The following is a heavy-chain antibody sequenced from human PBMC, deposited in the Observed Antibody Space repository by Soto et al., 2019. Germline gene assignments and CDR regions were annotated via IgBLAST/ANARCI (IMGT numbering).Heavy chain of an antibody. J-gene: IGHJ4*02. V-gene: IGHV1-18*01. CDR3: ATDRAYNWNYGEPYYFDY. CDR1: GYTFTNYG. Sequence: ASVKVSCKTSGYTFTNYGISWVRQAPGQGLEWMGWITTDKGKTTYAQKFQGRVTMTKDTSTGTAYMELRSLRSDDTAVYYCATDRAYNWNYGEPYYFDYWGQGTLVTVSS. D-gene: IGHD1-7*01. CDR2: ITTDKGKT.